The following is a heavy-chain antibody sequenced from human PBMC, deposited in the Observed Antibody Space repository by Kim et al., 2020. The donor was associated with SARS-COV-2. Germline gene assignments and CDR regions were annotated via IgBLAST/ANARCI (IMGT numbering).Heavy chain of an antibody. Sequence: DSVEGRFTSSRDNPKTTLYLQMNSLGAEDTAVYYCAKDPYYDFWSGYYFDYWGQGTLVTVSS. CDR3: AKDPYYDFWSGYYFDY. J-gene: IGHJ4*02. V-gene: IGHV3-23*01. D-gene: IGHD3-3*01.